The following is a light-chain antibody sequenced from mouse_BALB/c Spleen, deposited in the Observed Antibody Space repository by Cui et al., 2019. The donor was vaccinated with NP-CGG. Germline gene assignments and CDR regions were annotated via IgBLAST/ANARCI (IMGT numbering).Light chain of an antibody. Sequence: QAVVTQASALTTSRGATVPSTWRSSTGAITTSNYAKWVQEKPDHLFTGLIGGTNNRAPGVPARFSASLIVDKAALTITGAQTEDEAIYFCALWYSNHWVFGGGTKLTVL. J-gene: IGLJ1*01. CDR1: TGAITTSNY. V-gene: IGLV1*01. CDR3: ALWYSNHWV. CDR2: GTN.